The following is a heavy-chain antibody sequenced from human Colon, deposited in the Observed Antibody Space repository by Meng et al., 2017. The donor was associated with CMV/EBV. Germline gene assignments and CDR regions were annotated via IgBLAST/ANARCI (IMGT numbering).Heavy chain of an antibody. CDR2: SYYTGST. Sequence: QVQVQQWGAGRLKPSETLSLTCAVYGGSFSGYYWTGIRQPPGRGLGWIGESYYTGSTNYSPSLKSRVTISLDTSKNQFSLKLNSVTAADTAVYYCARATKSSCWEVLDYWGHGTLVTVSS. V-gene: IGHV4-34*01. CDR3: ARATKSSCWEVLDY. D-gene: IGHD2-2*01. CDR1: GGSFSGYY. J-gene: IGHJ4*01.